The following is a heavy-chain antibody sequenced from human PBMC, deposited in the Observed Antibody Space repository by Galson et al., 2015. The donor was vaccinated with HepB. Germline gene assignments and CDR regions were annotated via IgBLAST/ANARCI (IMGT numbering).Heavy chain of an antibody. V-gene: IGHV3-21*06. Sequence: SLRLSCAGSGFSFGSYFMNWVRQAPGKGLEWVAYIGTRSTYIYYADSMKGRFTISRDDAKNSLYLQMNSLRADDTAVYYCARVYDGDDAGEDYGMDVWGPGATVTVSS. CDR1: GFSFGSYF. D-gene: IGHD4-17*01. CDR3: ARVYDGDDAGEDYGMDV. J-gene: IGHJ6*02. CDR2: IGTRSTYI.